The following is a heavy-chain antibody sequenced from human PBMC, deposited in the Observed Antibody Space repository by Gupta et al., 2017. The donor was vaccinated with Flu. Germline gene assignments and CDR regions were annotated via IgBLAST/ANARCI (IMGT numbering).Heavy chain of an antibody. CDR2: INAAGGGT. CDR1: GITFSSYA. J-gene: IGHJ4*02. CDR3: ARGLRGTGGRWGISLDY. Sequence: EVQVLESGGGLVQPGGSLRLSCAIPGITFSSYAMSWVRQAPGKGLEWVSYINAAGGGTVYADSVKGRFTISRDNSETTVFLQMNSLRVDDTAVYYCARGLRGTGGRWGISLDYWGQGILVTVSS. V-gene: IGHV3-23*01. D-gene: IGHD2-8*02.